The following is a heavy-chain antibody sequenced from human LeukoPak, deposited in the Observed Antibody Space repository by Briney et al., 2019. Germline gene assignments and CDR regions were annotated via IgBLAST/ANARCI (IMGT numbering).Heavy chain of an antibody. CDR1: GGSISSYY. Sequence: PSETLSLTCTVSGGSISSYYWSWIRQPPGKGLEWIGYIYYSGSTNYNPSLKSRVTISVDTSKNQFSLKLSSVTAADTAVYYCARQYYDFWSDYYSDYWGQGTLVTVSS. CDR2: IYYSGST. J-gene: IGHJ4*02. V-gene: IGHV4-59*01. CDR3: ARQYYDFWSDYYSDY. D-gene: IGHD3-3*01.